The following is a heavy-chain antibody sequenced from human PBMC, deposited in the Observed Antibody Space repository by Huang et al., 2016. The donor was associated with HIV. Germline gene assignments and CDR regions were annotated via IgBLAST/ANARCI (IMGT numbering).Heavy chain of an antibody. V-gene: IGHV4-59*11. CDR3: ARDKNYFDP. CDR2: MYYSGST. CDR1: GGSISGHY. D-gene: IGHD1-7*01. Sequence: QVQLQESGPGLVKPSETLSLACTVSGGSISGHYWSWIRQPPGKGLEWIGSMYYSGSTKYNPSLESRVTISVDTSKNQCSLRLSSVTATDTAVYYCARDKNYFDPWGQGTLVTVSS. J-gene: IGHJ5*02.